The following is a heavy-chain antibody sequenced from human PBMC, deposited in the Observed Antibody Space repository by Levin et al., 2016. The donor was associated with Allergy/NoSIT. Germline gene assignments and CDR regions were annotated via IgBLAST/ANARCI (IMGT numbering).Heavy chain of an antibody. CDR2: IKSSGTYI. CDR1: GFTFSDYN. Sequence: GESLKISCAASGFTFSDYNMNWVRQAPGKGLEWVSSIKSSGTYISYADSVKGRFTISRDNAKNSLFLQMNSLRAEDTAVYYCVRDLFSRYNWNDEAFDIWGQGTMVSVSS. J-gene: IGHJ3*02. D-gene: IGHD1-20*01. V-gene: IGHV3-21*01. CDR3: VRDLFSRYNWNDEAFDI.